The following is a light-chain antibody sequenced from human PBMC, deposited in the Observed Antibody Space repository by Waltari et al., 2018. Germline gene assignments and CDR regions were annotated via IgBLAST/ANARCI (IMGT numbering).Light chain of an antibody. CDR3: CSYAGIWV. Sequence: QSALTQPRSVSGSPGQSVTISCAGTGSDVGAFNSVSWYQQHPGKAPKLVIFDVSKRPSGVPARFSGSKSGTSASLTVAGLQAEDEADYYCCSYAGIWVFGGGTKLTVL. CDR2: DVS. CDR1: GSDVGAFNS. J-gene: IGLJ3*02. V-gene: IGLV2-11*01.